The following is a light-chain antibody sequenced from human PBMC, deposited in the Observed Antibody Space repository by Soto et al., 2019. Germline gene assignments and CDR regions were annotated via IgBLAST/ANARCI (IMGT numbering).Light chain of an antibody. CDR3: SSYTSSSTLLYV. V-gene: IGLV2-14*01. CDR2: DVS. CDR1: SSDVGGYNY. Sequence: QSALTQPASVSGSPGQSITISCTGTSSDVGGYNYVSWYQQHPGKAPKLMIYDVSNRPSGVSNRFSGSKSGNTASLTISGLHAXDEXDYYCSSYTSSSTLLYVFGTGTKLTVL. J-gene: IGLJ1*01.